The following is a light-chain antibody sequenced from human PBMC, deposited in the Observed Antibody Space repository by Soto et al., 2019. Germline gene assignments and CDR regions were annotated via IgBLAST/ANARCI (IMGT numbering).Light chain of an antibody. J-gene: IGKJ5*01. CDR1: QSVITS. CDR2: GAS. Sequence: EAVLTQSPATLSLSPGERATLSCRASQSVITSLAWYQQKPGQAPRLVIYGASCRATGIPARFSGSGSGTDSTLTLSRLEPADFAVYYCQQPEVFGPGTRLEIK. V-gene: IGKV3-11*01. CDR3: QQPEV.